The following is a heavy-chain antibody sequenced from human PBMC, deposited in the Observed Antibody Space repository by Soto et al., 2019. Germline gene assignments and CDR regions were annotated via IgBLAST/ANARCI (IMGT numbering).Heavy chain of an antibody. V-gene: IGHV1-18*01. CDR1: GYAFTTYG. Sequence: QVHLVQSGAEVKKPGASVKVSCKGSGYAFTTYGITWVRQAPGQGLEWMGWISAHNGNTNYAQKLQGRVTVTRDTSTGPAYMELGRLTSGDTAVYYCARGRYGDYWGQGALVTVSS. J-gene: IGHJ4*02. CDR2: ISAHNGNT. CDR3: ARGRYGDY. D-gene: IGHD1-1*01.